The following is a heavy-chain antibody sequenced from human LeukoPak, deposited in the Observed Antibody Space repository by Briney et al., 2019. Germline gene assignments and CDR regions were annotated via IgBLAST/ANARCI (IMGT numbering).Heavy chain of an antibody. J-gene: IGHJ4*02. D-gene: IGHD3-10*01. V-gene: IGHV3-66*01. CDR1: GFTVSSNY. CDR3: AREQIWSWGY. CDR2: IDGCGN. Sequence: AGGSLRLSCAASGFTVSSNYMSWVRQAPGTGLKGVSIIDGCGNYYAASVKGSFTVSRDNAKNMVYPQMNSLRAEDTAVYYCAREQIWSWGYWGQGTLVTVSS.